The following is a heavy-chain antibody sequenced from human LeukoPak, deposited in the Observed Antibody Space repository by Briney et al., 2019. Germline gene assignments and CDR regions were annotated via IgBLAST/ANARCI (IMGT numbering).Heavy chain of an antibody. CDR2: IYPGDSDT. J-gene: IGHJ6*03. D-gene: IGHD3-10*01. Sequence: GESLKISCKGSGYYFNNYWITWVRQKPGKGLEWMGIIYPGDSDTRYSPSFQGQVTISADKSISTAYLQWSSLKASDTAIYYCAKTAGVYYYYMDVWGKGTTVTVSS. CDR3: AKTAGVYYYYMDV. V-gene: IGHV5-51*01. CDR1: GYYFNNYW.